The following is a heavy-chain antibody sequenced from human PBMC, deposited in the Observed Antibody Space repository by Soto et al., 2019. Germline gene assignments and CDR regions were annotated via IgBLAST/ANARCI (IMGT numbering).Heavy chain of an antibody. CDR2: ISYDGSNK. Sequence: SLRLSCAASGFTFSSYAMHWVRQAPGKGLEWVAVISYDGSNKYYADSVKGRFTISRDNSKNTLYLQMNSLRAEDTAVYYCAKDQWGYFDWLFYGMDVWGQGTTVTVSS. CDR1: GFTFSSYA. CDR3: AKDQWGYFDWLFYGMDV. V-gene: IGHV3-30-3*01. D-gene: IGHD3-9*01. J-gene: IGHJ6*02.